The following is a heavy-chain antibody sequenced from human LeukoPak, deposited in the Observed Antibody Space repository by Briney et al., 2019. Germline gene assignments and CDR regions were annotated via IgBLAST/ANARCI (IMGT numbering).Heavy chain of an antibody. J-gene: IGHJ4*02. V-gene: IGHV4-31*03. CDR1: GGSISSGGYY. CDR2: IYYSGST. Sequence: SQTLSPTRTVSGGSISSGGYYWSWIRQHPGKGLEWVGYIYYSGSTYYNPSLKSRVTISVDTSKNQFSLKLSSVTAADTAVYYCARGADAYSGSYVESRYYFDYWGQGTLVTVSS. D-gene: IGHD1-26*01. CDR3: ARGADAYSGSYVESRYYFDY.